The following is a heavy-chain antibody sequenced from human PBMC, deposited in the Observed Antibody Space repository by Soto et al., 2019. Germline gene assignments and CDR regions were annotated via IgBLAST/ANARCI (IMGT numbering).Heavy chain of an antibody. V-gene: IGHV1-8*01. CDR2: MNPNSGNT. CDR3: ARGPIQKLVKYYYYSMDV. CDR1: GYTFTSYD. Sequence: EASVKVSCKASGYTFTSYDINWVRQATGQGLEWMGWMNPNSGNTGCAQKFQGRVTVTRNTSISTAYMELSSLRSEDTAVYYCARGPIQKLVKYYYYSMDVWGKGTTVTAP. J-gene: IGHJ6*03. D-gene: IGHD6-13*01.